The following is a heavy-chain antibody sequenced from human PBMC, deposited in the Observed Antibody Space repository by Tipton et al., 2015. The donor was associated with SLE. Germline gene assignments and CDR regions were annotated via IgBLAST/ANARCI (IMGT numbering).Heavy chain of an antibody. CDR3: ARGGWDREWYFDL. J-gene: IGHJ2*01. V-gene: IGHV4-59*01. Sequence: LRLSCPVSGGSISSYYWSWIRQPPGKGLEWIGYIYYSGSTNYNPSLKSRVTISVDTSKNQFSLKLSSVTAADTAVYYCARGGWDREWYFDLWGRGTLVTVSS. CDR2: IYYSGST. CDR1: GGSISSYY. D-gene: IGHD6-19*01.